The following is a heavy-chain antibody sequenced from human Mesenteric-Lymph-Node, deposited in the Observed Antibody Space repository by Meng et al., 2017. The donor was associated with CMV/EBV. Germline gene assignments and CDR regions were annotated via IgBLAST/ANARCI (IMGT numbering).Heavy chain of an antibody. V-gene: IGHV4-39*07. D-gene: IGHD3-3*01. CDR2: IYYRGNT. Sequence: SETLSLTCSVSGASISNGEYCWGWIRQSPGKGLEWIGNIYYRGNTYYNPSFRSRVTISLDTSKNQFSLKLSSVTAADTAVYYCAREGSPYYDFWSGSSSVDYFGMDVWGHGTTVTVSS. CDR3: AREGSPYYDFWSGSSSVDYFGMDV. CDR1: GASISNGEYC. J-gene: IGHJ6*02.